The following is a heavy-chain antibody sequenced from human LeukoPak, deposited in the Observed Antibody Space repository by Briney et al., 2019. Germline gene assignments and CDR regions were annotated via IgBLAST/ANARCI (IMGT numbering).Heavy chain of an antibody. J-gene: IGHJ4*02. CDR1: GLTFSGSA. CDR2: IRSKGNNYAT. CDR3: TSQEDRGDY. V-gene: IGHV3-73*01. D-gene: IGHD3-10*01. Sequence: GGSLKLSCAASGLTFSGSAIHWVRQASVKGLEWVGRIRSKGNNYATAYAASVKGRFTISRDDSKNTAYLQMNSLKPEDTAVYYCTSQEDRGDYWGQGTLVTVSS.